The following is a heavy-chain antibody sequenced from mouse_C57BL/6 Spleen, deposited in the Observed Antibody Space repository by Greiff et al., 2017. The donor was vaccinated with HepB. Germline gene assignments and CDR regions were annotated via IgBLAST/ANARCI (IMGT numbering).Heavy chain of an antibody. D-gene: IGHD2-1*01. CDR1: GYTFTGYW. CDR2: ILPGSGRN. V-gene: IGHV1-9*01. Sequence: QVQLQQSGAELMKPGASVKLSCKATGYTFTGYWIEWVKQRPGHGLEWIGEILPGSGRNNYNEKFKGKATFTADTSYNTAYMQHSRLTTEDSAIYYCARGGNYGYFDVWGTGTTVTVSS. J-gene: IGHJ1*03. CDR3: ARGGNYGYFDV.